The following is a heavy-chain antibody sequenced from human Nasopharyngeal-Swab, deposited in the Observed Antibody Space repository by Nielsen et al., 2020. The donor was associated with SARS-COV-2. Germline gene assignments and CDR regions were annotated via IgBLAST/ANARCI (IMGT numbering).Heavy chain of an antibody. V-gene: IGHV3-21*01. CDR1: GFTFSSYS. CDR2: ISSSSSYI. D-gene: IGHD3-10*01. J-gene: IGHJ4*02. CDR3: ARDPGRSVRGVDY. Sequence: GESLKISCAASGFTFSSYSMNWVRQAPGKGLEWVSSISSSSSYIYYADSVKGRFTISRDNAKNSLYLQMNSLRAEDTAVYYCARDPGRSVRGVDYWGQGTLVTVSS.